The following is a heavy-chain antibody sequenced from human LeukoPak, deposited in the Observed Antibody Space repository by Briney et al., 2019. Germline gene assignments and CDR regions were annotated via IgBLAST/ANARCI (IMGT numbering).Heavy chain of an antibody. V-gene: IGHV3-48*04. CDR3: ARNLPAADY. CDR1: GFTFSSHT. J-gene: IGHJ4*02. CDR2: ISSTSSVI. D-gene: IGHD2-2*01. Sequence: GGSLRLSCAASGFTFSSHTMNWVRQAPGKGLEWVSYISSTSSVIYYADSVKGRFTISRDNAKSSLYLQMNSLRAEDTAVYYCARNLPAADYWGQGTLVTVSS.